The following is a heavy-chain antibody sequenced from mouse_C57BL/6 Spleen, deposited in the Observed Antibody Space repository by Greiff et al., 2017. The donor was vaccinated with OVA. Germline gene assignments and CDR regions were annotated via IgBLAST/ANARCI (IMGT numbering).Heavy chain of an antibody. CDR1: GFTFSSYA. V-gene: IGHV5-4*01. CDR3: ARDYYGNFWYFDV. Sequence: EVQGVESGGGLVKPGGSLKLSCAASGFTFSSYAMSWVRQTPEKRLEWVATISDGGSYTYYPDNVKGRFTISRDNAKNNLYLQMSHLKSEDTAMYYCARDYYGNFWYFDVWGTGTTVTVSS. D-gene: IGHD2-1*01. CDR2: ISDGGSYT. J-gene: IGHJ1*03.